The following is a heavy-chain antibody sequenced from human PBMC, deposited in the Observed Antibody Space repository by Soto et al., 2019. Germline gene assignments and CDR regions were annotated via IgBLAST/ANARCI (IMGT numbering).Heavy chain of an antibody. CDR1: GGTFSSYA. D-gene: IGHD3-10*01. CDR3: ARYRMAKGSNWYDP. J-gene: IGHJ5*02. V-gene: IGHV1-69*13. CDR2: IIPIFGTA. Sequence: ASVKVSCKASGGTFSSYAISWVRQAPGQGLEWMGGIIPIFGTANYAQKFQGRVTITADESTSTAYMELSSLRSEDTAVYYCARYRMAKGSNWYDPWSQGTLVTVSS.